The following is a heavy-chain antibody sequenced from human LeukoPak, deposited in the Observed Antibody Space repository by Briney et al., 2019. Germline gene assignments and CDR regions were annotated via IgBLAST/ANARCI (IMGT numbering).Heavy chain of an antibody. CDR2: ISAYNGNT. J-gene: IGHJ5*02. D-gene: IGHD5-18*01. V-gene: IGHV1-18*01. Sequence: GASVKASCKASGYTFTSYGISWVRQAPGQGLEWMGWISAYNGNTNYAQKLQGRVTMTTDTSTSTAYMELRSLGSDDTAVYYCARDPLTDTAMVYNWFDPWGQGTLVTVSS. CDR3: ARDPLTDTAMVYNWFDP. CDR1: GYTFTSYG.